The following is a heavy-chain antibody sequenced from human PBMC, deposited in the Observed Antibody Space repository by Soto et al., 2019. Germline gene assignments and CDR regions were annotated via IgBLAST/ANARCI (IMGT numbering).Heavy chain of an antibody. D-gene: IGHD6-19*01. CDR1: GYSFNTYW. Sequence: PGESLKISCKRSGYSFNTYWIGRVRQMPGKGLEWMGNIYPGDSGTIYSPSFQGQVSISADKSMDTAYLQWSSLKASDTAMYYCARQGSGWYPFDYWGPGTQVTVSS. CDR3: ARQGSGWYPFDY. J-gene: IGHJ4*02. V-gene: IGHV5-51*01. CDR2: IYPGDSGT.